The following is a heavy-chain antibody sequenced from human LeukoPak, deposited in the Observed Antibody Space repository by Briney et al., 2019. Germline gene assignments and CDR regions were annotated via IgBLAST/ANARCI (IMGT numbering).Heavy chain of an antibody. D-gene: IGHD3-10*01. V-gene: IGHV4-34*01. J-gene: IGHJ5*02. CDR3: ARAMVRGVIARFDP. CDR2: INHSGST. Sequence: SETLSLTCAVYGGSFSSYYWSWIRQPPGKGLEWIGEINHSGSTNYNPSLKSRVTISVDTSKNQFSLKLSSVTAADTAVYYCARAMVRGVIARFDPWGQGTLVTVSS. CDR1: GGSFSSYY.